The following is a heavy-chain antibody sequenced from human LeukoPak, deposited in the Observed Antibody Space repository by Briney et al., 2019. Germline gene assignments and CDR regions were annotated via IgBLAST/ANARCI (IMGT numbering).Heavy chain of an antibody. J-gene: IGHJ4*02. CDR3: ARDGGISGDFDY. Sequence: GASVKVSCKTSGFTFISYGISWVRQAPGQGLEWMGWISGSNGNTNYAQKLQGRVTMTTDTSTSTAYMELRSLRSDDTAVYYCARDGGISGDFDYWGQGTLVTVSS. CDR1: GFTFISYG. V-gene: IGHV1-18*01. CDR2: ISGSNGNT. D-gene: IGHD3-10*01.